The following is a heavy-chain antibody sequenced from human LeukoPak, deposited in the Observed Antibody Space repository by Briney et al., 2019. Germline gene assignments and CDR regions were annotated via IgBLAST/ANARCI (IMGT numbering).Heavy chain of an antibody. CDR3: ARSGYCSGGSCYPGGDYYYYYTDV. CDR2: IYYSGST. D-gene: IGHD2-15*01. J-gene: IGHJ6*03. V-gene: IGHV4-59*08. Sequence: PSETLSLTCTVSGGSVSSYYWSWIRQPPGKGLEWIGYIYYSGSTNYNPSLKSRVTISVDTSKNQFSLKLSSVTAADTAVYYCARSGYCSGGSCYPGGDYYYYYTDVWGKGTTVTVSS. CDR1: GGSVSSYY.